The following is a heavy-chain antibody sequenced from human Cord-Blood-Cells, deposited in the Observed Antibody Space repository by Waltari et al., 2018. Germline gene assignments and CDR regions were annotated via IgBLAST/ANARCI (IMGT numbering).Heavy chain of an antibody. CDR3: ARQTGYRGSYPDY. D-gene: IGHD1-26*01. Sequence: VQLVQSGAAVTKPGSSATFSCTAFGGTFSSYAITWGRQAPGQGLEWMGGIIPILGTANYAQKFQGRVTITADESTSTAYMELSSLRSEDTAVYYCARQTGYRGSYPDYWGQGTLVTVSS. CDR1: GGTFSSYA. CDR2: IIPILGTA. J-gene: IGHJ4*02. V-gene: IGHV1-69*01.